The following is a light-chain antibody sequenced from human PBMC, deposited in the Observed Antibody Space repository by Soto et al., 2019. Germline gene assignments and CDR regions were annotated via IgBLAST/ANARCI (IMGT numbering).Light chain of an antibody. Sequence: QSALTQPASVSGSPGQSITISCTGTSSDVGGYNFVSWYQQHSGKAPKLMIFEVTSRPSGVSNRFSGSKSGNTASLTISGLQPEDEAHYYCSSYTTSTTLVFGTGTKLTVL. CDR3: SSYTTSTTLV. CDR1: SSDVGGYNF. V-gene: IGLV2-14*03. CDR2: EVT. J-gene: IGLJ1*01.